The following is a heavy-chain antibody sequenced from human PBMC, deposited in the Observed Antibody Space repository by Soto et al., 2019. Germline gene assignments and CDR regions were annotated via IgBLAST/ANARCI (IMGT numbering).Heavy chain of an antibody. CDR2: IWNDGNNR. J-gene: IGHJ4*02. CDR1: GFTFSSFG. V-gene: IGHV3-33*01. D-gene: IGHD3-10*01. Sequence: GGSLRLSCAASGFTFSSFGVHWVRQAPGKGLEWVAVIWNDGNNRRYGDSVRGRFTVSSDNSKNTVYLQMDSLRVEDTAMYYCARDRELGRTSPYFDFWGQGTLVTVSS. CDR3: ARDRELGRTSPYFDF.